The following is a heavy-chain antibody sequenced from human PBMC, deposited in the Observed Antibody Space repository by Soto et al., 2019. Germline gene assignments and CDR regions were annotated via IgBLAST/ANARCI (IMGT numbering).Heavy chain of an antibody. CDR1: GGTFSSYA. CDR2: IIPIFGTA. V-gene: IGHV1-69*13. CDR3: GSFFYYYDSSGYEAEFDY. Sequence: SVKVSCKASGGTFSSYAISWVRQAPGQGLEWMGGIIPIFGTANYAQKFQGRVTITADESTSTAYMELSSLRSEDTAVYYCGSFFYYYDSSGYEAEFDYWGQGALVIVSS. J-gene: IGHJ4*02. D-gene: IGHD3-22*01.